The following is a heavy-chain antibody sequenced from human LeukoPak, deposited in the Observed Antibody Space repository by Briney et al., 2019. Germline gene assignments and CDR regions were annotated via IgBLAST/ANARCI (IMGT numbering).Heavy chain of an antibody. CDR2: INHSGST. CDR1: GGSFSGYY. V-gene: IGHV4-34*01. J-gene: IGHJ6*03. CDR3: ARRVKLLYVDYYYYYMDV. Sequence: SETLSLTCAVYGGSFSGYYWSWIRQPPGKGLEWIGGINHSGSTNYNPSLKSRVTISVDTSKNQFSLKLSSVTAADTAVYYCARRVKLLYVDYYYYYMDVWGKGTTVTVSS. D-gene: IGHD2-2*02.